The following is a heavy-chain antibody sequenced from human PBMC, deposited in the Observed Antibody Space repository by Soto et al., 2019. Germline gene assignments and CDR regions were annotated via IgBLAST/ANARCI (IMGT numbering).Heavy chain of an antibody. CDR3: ARDPLDIVATKGAFDI. J-gene: IGHJ3*02. CDR2: ISACNGNT. D-gene: IGHD5-12*01. Sequence: ASVKVSCKASGYTFTSYGISWVRQAPGQGLEWMGWISACNGNTNYAQTHQGRVTMTTDTSTSTAYMELRRLRSDDAAVYYCARDPLDIVATKGAFDIWGQGTMVTVSS. V-gene: IGHV1-18*01. CDR1: GYTFTSYG.